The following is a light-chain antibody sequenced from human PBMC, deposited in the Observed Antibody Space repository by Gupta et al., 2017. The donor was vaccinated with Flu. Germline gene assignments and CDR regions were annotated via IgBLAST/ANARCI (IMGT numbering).Light chain of an antibody. CDR2: GAS. CDR3: QQFGASPPWT. J-gene: IGKJ1*01. CDR1: QSSNRGY. Sequence: TLSLSPGESATLSCRAIQSSNRGYLAWYQQKPGQAPRLLIYGASSRATGIPDRFSGSGSGTDFTLTNSRLEPEDFAMYYCQQFGASPPWTFGQGTKVEIK. V-gene: IGKV3-20*01.